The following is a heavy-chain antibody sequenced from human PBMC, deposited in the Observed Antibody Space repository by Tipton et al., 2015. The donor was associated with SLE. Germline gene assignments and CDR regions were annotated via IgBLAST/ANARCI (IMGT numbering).Heavy chain of an antibody. V-gene: IGHV4-31*03. D-gene: IGHD6-19*01. CDR1: GGSISSGGYY. CDR3: ARVSQWLVSYYFDY. J-gene: IGHJ4*02. Sequence: TLSLTCTVSGGSISSGGYYWSWIRQHPGKGLEWIGYIYYSGSTHYNPSLKSRVTISVDTSKNQFSLKLSSVTAADTAVYYCARVSQWLVSYYFDYWGQGTLVTVSS. CDR2: IYYSGST.